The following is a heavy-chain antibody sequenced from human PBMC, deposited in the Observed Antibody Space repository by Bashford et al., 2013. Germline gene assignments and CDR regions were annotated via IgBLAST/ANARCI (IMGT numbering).Heavy chain of an antibody. CDR1: GYTFTSYD. Sequence: ASVKVSCKASGYTFTSYDISWVRQATGQGLEWMGWMNPNSGNTGYAQKFQGRVTMTRNTSINTAYMELNSLRAEDTAIYYCATHLGYCSGGSCSYFDFWGQGTLVTVSS. D-gene: IGHD2-15*01. CDR2: MNPNSGNT. V-gene: IGHV1-8*01. CDR3: ATHLGYCSGGSCSYFDF. J-gene: IGHJ4*02.